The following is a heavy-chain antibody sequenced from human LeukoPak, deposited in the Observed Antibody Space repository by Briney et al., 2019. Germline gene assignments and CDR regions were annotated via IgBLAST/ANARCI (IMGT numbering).Heavy chain of an antibody. J-gene: IGHJ6*02. CDR1: GYTFTSYD. CDR2: ISAYNGNT. Sequence: ASVKVSCKASGYTFTSYDINWVRQAPGQGLEWMGWISAYNGNTNYAQKLQGRVTMTTDTSTSTAYMELRSLRSDDTAVYYCARGRGMVRGVIYYYDGMNVWGQGTTVTVSS. CDR3: ARGRGMVRGVIYYYDGMNV. V-gene: IGHV1-18*01. D-gene: IGHD3-10*01.